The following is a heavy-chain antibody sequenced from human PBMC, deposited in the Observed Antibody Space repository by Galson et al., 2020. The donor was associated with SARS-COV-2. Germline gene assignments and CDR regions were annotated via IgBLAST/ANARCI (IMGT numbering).Heavy chain of an antibody. Sequence: SQTLSLTCAVSGGSVSSAAFSWSWFRQPPGKGLEWIGYIYDSANTYYNPSLKSRVSISVDRSKNQFSLNLSSVTAADTAVYYCARGQQTELLTPFDFWGQGTLVTVSS. CDR2: IYDSANT. D-gene: IGHD1-26*01. V-gene: IGHV4-30-2*01. CDR3: ARGQQTELLTPFDF. CDR1: GGSVSSAAFS. J-gene: IGHJ4*02.